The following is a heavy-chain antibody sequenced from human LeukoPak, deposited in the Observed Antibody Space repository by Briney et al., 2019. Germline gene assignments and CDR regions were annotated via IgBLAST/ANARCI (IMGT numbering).Heavy chain of an antibody. CDR1: VGTFSTCV. CDR2: IIPIFGIA. V-gene: IGHV1-69*04. D-gene: IGHD6-13*01. J-gene: IGHJ4*02. CDR3: ARGGVGQQLVLDY. Sequence: SVKVSCKASVGTFSTCVVSRVRQSPGPELEWLGRIIPIFGIANYAQKFQGRVTITADKSTSTAYMELSSLRSEDTAVYYCARGGVGQQLVLDYWGQGTLVTVSS.